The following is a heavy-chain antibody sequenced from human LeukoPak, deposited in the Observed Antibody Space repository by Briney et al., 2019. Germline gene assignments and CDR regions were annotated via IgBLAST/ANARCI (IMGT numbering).Heavy chain of an antibody. CDR3: AELGITMIGGV. Sequence: GGSLRLSCAASGFSFSSYEMNWVRQSPGKSLEWISYISASGTVTHYADSVEGRFTISRDNAKNSLYLQMNSLRAEDTAVYYCAELGITMIGGVWGKGTTVTISS. V-gene: IGHV3-48*03. J-gene: IGHJ6*04. D-gene: IGHD3-10*02. CDR2: ISASGTVT. CDR1: GFSFSSYE.